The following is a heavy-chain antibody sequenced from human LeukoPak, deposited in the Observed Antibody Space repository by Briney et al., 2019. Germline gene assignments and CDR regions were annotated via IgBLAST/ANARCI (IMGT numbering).Heavy chain of an antibody. CDR1: GGSISSSTYY. D-gene: IGHD1-26*01. Sequence: PSETLSLTCTVSGGSISSSTYYWGWIRQPPGKGLEWIGSMYYTGRTYYNPSLKSRVTISVDTSKNQFSLGLRSVTAADTAVYYCARQGGSYIWFDPWGQGTLVTVSS. J-gene: IGHJ5*02. CDR3: ARQGGSYIWFDP. V-gene: IGHV4-39*01. CDR2: MYYTGRT.